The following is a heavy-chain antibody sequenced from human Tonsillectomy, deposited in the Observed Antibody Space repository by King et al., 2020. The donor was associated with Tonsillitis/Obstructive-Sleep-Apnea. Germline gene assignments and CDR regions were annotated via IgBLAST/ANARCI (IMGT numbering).Heavy chain of an antibody. CDR2: IYLDDDK. CDR3: AHSYGVVIGPLDY. CDR1: VFSPTTSGVG. V-gene: IGHV2-5*02. Sequence: ITLKESCPTLVKPTQTLTLTCTFSVFSPTTSGVGVCWIRPPPGKALEWLALIYLDDDKRSSPSLKRRRTITKDTSKNQVVLTMTNMDPVDTATYYCAHSYGVVIGPLDYWGQGTLVTVSS. D-gene: IGHD3-3*01. J-gene: IGHJ4*02.